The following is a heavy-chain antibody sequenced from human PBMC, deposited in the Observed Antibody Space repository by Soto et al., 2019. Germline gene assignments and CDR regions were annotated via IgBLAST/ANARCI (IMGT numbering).Heavy chain of an antibody. CDR3: ARDTDYDFWSGYYRAAVY. CDR2: MNPNSGNT. CDR1: GYTFTSYD. V-gene: IGHV1-8*01. Sequence: ASVKVSCKASGYTFTSYDTNWVRQATGQGLEWMGWMNPNSGNTGYAQKFQGRVTMTRNTSISTAYMELSSLRSEDTAVYYCARDTDYDFWSGYYRAAVYWGQGTLVTVSS. D-gene: IGHD3-3*01. J-gene: IGHJ4*02.